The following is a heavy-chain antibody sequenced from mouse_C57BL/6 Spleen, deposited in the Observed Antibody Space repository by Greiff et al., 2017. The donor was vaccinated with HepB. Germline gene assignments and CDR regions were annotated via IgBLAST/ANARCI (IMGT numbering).Heavy chain of an antibody. CDR2: INYDGSST. Sequence: EVMLVESEGGLVQPGSSMKLSCTASGFTFSDYYMAWVRQVPEKGLEWVANINYDGSSTYYLDSLKSRFIISRDNAKNILYLQMSSLKSEDTATYYCARDRDWAFDYWGQGITLTVSS. D-gene: IGHD4-1*01. CDR1: GFTFSDYY. CDR3: ARDRDWAFDY. V-gene: IGHV5-16*01. J-gene: IGHJ2*01.